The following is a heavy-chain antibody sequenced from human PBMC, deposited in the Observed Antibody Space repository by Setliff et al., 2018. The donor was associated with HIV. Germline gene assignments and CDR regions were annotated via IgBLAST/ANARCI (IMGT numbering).Heavy chain of an antibody. CDR3: AKDVCSGAYCYAYYYYGMDV. J-gene: IGHJ6*02. CDR2: IRYDGSQK. V-gene: IGHV3-30*02. D-gene: IGHD2-15*01. Sequence: GGSLRLSCAASVFTFNNYGMNWVRQAPGKGPEWVAFIRYDGSQKYYVDSVKGRFTISRDNSKNTLYLQMNSLRVEDTAVYYCAKDVCSGAYCYAYYYYGMDVWGQGTMVTVSS. CDR1: VFTFNNYG.